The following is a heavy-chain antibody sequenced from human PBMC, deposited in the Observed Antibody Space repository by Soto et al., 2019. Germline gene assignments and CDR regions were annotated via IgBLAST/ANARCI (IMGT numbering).Heavy chain of an antibody. V-gene: IGHV1-8*01. D-gene: IGHD2-15*01. J-gene: IGHJ4*02. CDR1: GYTFTSYD. CDR3: ARVPLKGGGSRRNRGFDY. CDR2: MNPNSGNT. Sequence: ASVKVSCKASGYTFTSYDINWVRQATGQGLEWMGWMNPNSGNTGYAQKFQGRVTMTRNTSISTAYMELSSLRSEDTAVYYCARVPLKGGGSRRNRGFDYWGQGTLVTVSS.